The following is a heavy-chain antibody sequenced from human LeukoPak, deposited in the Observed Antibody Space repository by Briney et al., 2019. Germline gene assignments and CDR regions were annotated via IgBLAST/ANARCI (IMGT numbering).Heavy chain of an antibody. CDR1: GFTFSIYW. J-gene: IGHJ4*02. CDR3: ARYFSGGSCYTH. V-gene: IGHV3-7*01. D-gene: IGHD2-15*01. CDR2: ISHDGSEE. Sequence: GGSLRLSCAASGFTFSIYWMSWVRQAPGKGLEWVANISHDGSEEYYVDSVKGRFTISRDNAKNSLYLQLNSLRAEDTAVYYCARYFSGGSCYTHWGQGSLVTVSS.